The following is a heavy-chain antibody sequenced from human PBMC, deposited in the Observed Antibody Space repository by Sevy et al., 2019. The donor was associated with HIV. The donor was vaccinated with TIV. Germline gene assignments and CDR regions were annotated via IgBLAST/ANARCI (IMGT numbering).Heavy chain of an antibody. D-gene: IGHD3-22*01. CDR3: AKRGNYDSRYWYFDL. J-gene: IGHJ2*01. Sequence: GESLKISCEASGFTFSCCAMTWVRQTPGKGLEWVSTIGGSGTSTFYADSVRGRFIISRDNSKTTLFLQMNSLRAEDTAVYFCAKRGNYDSRYWYFDLWGRGTLVTVSS. CDR2: IGGSGTST. V-gene: IGHV3-23*01. CDR1: GFTFSCCA.